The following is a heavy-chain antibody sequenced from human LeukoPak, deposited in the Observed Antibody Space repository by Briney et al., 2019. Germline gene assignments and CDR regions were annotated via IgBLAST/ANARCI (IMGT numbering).Heavy chain of an antibody. CDR2: MNPNSGNT. V-gene: IGHV1-8*01. CDR1: GYTFTSYD. Sequence: ASVKGSCKASGYTFTSYDINWVRQATGQGLEWMGWMNPNSGNTGYAQKFQGRVTMTRNTSISTAYMELSSLRSEDTAVYYCARGRSHDFWSGYYFWGQGTLVTVSS. J-gene: IGHJ4*02. CDR3: ARGRSHDFWSGYYF. D-gene: IGHD3-3*01.